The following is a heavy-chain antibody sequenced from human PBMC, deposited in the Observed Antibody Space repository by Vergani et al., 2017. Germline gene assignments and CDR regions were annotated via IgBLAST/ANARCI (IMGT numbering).Heavy chain of an antibody. CDR2: IFPSGNS. J-gene: IGHJ6*03. Sequence: QVQLQESGPGLVKPSQTLSLTCAVSGDSITNGGISWNWIRQPPGKGPEWIGYIFPSGNSDYNPSLKNRVSISLDKSKNQFSLWVNSVTAADTAVYFCARASLRALVGYYYYMDVWGKGKTVVVSS. V-gene: IGHV4-30-2*01. CDR3: ARASLRALVGYYYYMDV. D-gene: IGHD3-16*02. CDR1: GDSITNGGIS.